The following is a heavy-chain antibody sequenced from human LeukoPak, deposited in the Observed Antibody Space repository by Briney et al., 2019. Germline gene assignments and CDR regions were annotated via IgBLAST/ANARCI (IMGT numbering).Heavy chain of an antibody. Sequence: GGSLRLSCAASEFTLSNYNMSWVRQAPGKGLEWVSSISSSSGYIYYADSVKGRFTISRDNAKNSLYLQMNSLRAEDTAVYYCARDHYGSNWFDPWGQGTLVTVSS. CDR3: ARDHYGSNWFDP. V-gene: IGHV3-21*01. CDR1: EFTLSNYN. D-gene: IGHD3-10*01. CDR2: ISSSSGYI. J-gene: IGHJ5*02.